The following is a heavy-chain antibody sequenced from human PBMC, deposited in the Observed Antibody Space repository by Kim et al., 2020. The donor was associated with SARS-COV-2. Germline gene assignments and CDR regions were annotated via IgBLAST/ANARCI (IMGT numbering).Heavy chain of an antibody. D-gene: IGHD3-3*01. V-gene: IGHV4-59*01. J-gene: IGHJ4*02. Sequence: STNYTPSPKSRVTISVDTSKNQFSLKLSSVTAADTAVYYCARVDFGVVRHWGQGTLVTVSS. CDR3: ARVDFGVVRH. CDR2: ST.